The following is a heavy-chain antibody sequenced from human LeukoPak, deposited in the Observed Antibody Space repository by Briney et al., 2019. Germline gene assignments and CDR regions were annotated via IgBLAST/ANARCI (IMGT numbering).Heavy chain of an antibody. J-gene: IGHJ4*02. CDR1: GGSISSYY. CDR2: IYYSGST. V-gene: IGHV4-59*01. D-gene: IGHD1-26*01. Sequence: KTSETLSLTCTVSGGSISSYYWSWIRQPPGKGLEWIGYIYYSGSTNYNPSLKSRVTISVDTSKNQFSLKLSSVTATDTAVYYCAREGDRGSYYFGQGTLVTVSS. CDR3: AREGDRGSYY.